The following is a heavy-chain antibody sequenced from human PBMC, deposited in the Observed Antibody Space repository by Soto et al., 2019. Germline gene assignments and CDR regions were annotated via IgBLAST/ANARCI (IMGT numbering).Heavy chain of an antibody. V-gene: IGHV5-10-1*01. CDR1: GDSFTSHG. CDR3: ARHVRQPRMDV. D-gene: IGHD6-13*01. Sequence: RVESLNISCKVSGDSFTSHGIIWVLQMPGKGLEWMGRIDPSDSYTNYSPSFQGHVTTSADKSISTAYLQWSSLKSSDTAMYYCARHVRQPRMDVWGQGTTVTVS. CDR2: IDPSDSYT. J-gene: IGHJ6*02.